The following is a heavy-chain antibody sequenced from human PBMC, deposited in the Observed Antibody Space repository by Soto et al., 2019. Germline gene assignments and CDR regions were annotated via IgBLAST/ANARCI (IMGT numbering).Heavy chain of an antibody. CDR3: ARLRMSYTGYVPLHYYYAMDV. CDR2: ISGKKGDT. J-gene: IGHJ6*02. CDR1: GYSFVNYD. D-gene: IGHD5-12*01. Sequence: QVQLVQSGTEVKKPGASVKVSCKTSGYSFVNYDVSWVRQAPGQGLEWMGWISGKKGDTNYAQKLQGRVTMTTDTSTSTAYMELRSPRSDNTPVYYCARLRMSYTGYVPLHYYYAMDVWGQGTRVTVSS. V-gene: IGHV1-18*01.